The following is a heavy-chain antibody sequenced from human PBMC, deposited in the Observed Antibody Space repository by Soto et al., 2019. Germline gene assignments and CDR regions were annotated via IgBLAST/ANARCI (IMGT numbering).Heavy chain of an antibody. Sequence: QVQLQESGPGLVKPSQTLSLTCTVSGGSISSGGYYWSWIRNHPGKGLEWIGYIYYSGSTYYNPYRKRRVTISVDPSKNQFSRKLSSVTAADTAVYYCARDQKTRYYGSGKRPYDYYMGVWGKGTTGTVSS. D-gene: IGHD3-10*01. CDR3: ARDQKTRYYGSGKRPYDYYMGV. V-gene: IGHV4-31*03. J-gene: IGHJ6*03. CDR2: IYYSGST. CDR1: GGSISSGGYY.